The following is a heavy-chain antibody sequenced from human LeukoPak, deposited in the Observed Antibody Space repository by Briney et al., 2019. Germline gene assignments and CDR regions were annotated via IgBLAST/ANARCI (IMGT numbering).Heavy chain of an antibody. J-gene: IGHJ5*02. Sequence: GGSLRLSCAASGFTFNNCVMSWVRQAPGKGLEWVSAISGSGGSTYYADSVKGRFTISRDNSKNTLYLQMNSLRAEDTAVYYCAKDSYCSSTSCYIEFWFDPWGQGTLVTVSS. CDR1: GFTFNNCV. V-gene: IGHV3-23*01. CDR2: ISGSGGST. D-gene: IGHD2-2*02. CDR3: AKDSYCSSTSCYIEFWFDP.